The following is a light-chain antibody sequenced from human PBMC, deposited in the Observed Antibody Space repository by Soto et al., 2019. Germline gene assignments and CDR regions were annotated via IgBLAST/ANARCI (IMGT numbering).Light chain of an antibody. CDR3: QTYYSASGT. J-gene: IGKJ3*01. CDR2: GAS. V-gene: IGKV1-27*01. CDR1: QGIDNY. Sequence: DIQMTQSPSSLSASMGDRVTITCRASQGIDNYLAWYQQKPGKAPKLLIYGASTLQSGVPSRFSGSGSGTDFSLTISSLQPEDVATYYCQTYYSASGTFGPGTKVDIK.